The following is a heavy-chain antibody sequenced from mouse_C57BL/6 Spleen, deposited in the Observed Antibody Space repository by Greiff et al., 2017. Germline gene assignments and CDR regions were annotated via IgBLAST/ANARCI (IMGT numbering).Heavy chain of an antibody. D-gene: IGHD2-12*01. CDR2: IYPGSGNT. J-gene: IGHJ1*03. CDR3: AKMEDNYFHALDV. Sequence: QVQLQQPGPELVKPGASVKISCKASGYSFTSYYIHWVKQRPGQGLEWIGWIYPGSGNTKYNEKFKGKATLTADTSSSTAYMQLSSLTSEDSAVYCGAKMEDNYFHALDVWGTGTSVTVSS. CDR1: GYSFTSYY. V-gene: IGHV1-66*01.